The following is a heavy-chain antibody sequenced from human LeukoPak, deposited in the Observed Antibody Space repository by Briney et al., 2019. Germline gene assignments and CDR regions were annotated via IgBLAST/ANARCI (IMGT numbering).Heavy chain of an antibody. V-gene: IGHV4-34*01. CDR1: GGSFSGYY. D-gene: IGHD3-9*01. Sequence: SETLSLTCAVYGGSFSGYYWSWIRQPPGKGLEWIGEINHSGSTNYNPSLKSRVTISVDTSKNQFSLKLSSVTAADTAVYYCASSYYDILTGPLNWFDPWGQGTLVTVSS. CDR3: ASSYYDILTGPLNWFDP. CDR2: INHSGST. J-gene: IGHJ5*02.